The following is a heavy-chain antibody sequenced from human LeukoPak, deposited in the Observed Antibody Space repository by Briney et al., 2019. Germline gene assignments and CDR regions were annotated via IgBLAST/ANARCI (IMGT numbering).Heavy chain of an antibody. CDR2: ISSSGSTI. J-gene: IGHJ4*02. CDR3: ARELTPMVIDY. Sequence: GGSLRLSCAASGFAFSDYYMTWISQAPGKGLEWISYISSSGSTIYYADSVKGRFTISRDNAKNSLYLQMNSLRAEDTAVYYCARELTPMVIDYWGQGTLVTVSS. V-gene: IGHV3-11*01. D-gene: IGHD5-18*01. CDR1: GFAFSDYY.